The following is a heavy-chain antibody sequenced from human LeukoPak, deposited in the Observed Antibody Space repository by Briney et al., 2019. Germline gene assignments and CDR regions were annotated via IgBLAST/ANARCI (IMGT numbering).Heavy chain of an antibody. V-gene: IGHV3-11*05. CDR1: GFSFSDDY. Sequence: PGRSLRLSCSASGFSFSDDYMSWIRQAPGKGLEWVAYTSSSSSYTNYAASMKGRFTIPSDNAKNSLYLQMNSLRAEEAAVYYCARERRLWGIDYWGQGTLVTVSS. J-gene: IGHJ4*02. D-gene: IGHD3-16*01. CDR3: ARERRLWGIDY. CDR2: TSSSSSYT.